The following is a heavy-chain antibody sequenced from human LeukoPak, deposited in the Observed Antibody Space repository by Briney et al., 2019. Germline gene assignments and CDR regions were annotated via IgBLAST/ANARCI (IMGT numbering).Heavy chain of an antibody. V-gene: IGHV4-30-2*01. CDR3: ARGSRIAAAALDY. CDR2: IYHSGST. D-gene: IGHD6-13*01. Sequence: SETLSLTCAVSGGSISSGGYSWSWIRQPPGKGLGWIGYIYHSGSTYYNPSLKSRVTISVDRSKNQFSLKLSSVTAADTAVYYCARGSRIAAAALDYWGQGTLVTVSS. J-gene: IGHJ4*02. CDR1: GGSISSGGYS.